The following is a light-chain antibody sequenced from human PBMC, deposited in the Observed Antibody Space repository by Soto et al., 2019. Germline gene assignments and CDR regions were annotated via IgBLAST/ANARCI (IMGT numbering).Light chain of an antibody. Sequence: DIQMTQSPSSVSASVGDRVTITCRASQGISGWLAWYQQKPGKAPKLLIYAASTLQSGVPSRFSGGRSGTDFTLTITTLQPEDFATYSCQQATISPPTFGGGTKVEIK. CDR3: QQATISPPT. CDR1: QGISGW. J-gene: IGKJ4*01. CDR2: AAS. V-gene: IGKV1-12*01.